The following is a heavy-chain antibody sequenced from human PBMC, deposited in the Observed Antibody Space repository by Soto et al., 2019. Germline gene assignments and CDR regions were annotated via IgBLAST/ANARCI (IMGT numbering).Heavy chain of an antibody. CDR3: ARDEDRYCSSTSCAFDY. CDR1: GFTFSDYY. V-gene: IGHV3-11*01. J-gene: IGHJ4*02. Sequence: PGGSLRLSCAASGFTFSDYYMSWIRQAPGKGLEWVSYISSSGSTIYYADSVKGRFTISRDNAKSSLYPQMNSLRAEDTAVYYCARDEDRYCSSTSCAFDYWGQGTLVTVSS. D-gene: IGHD2-2*01. CDR2: ISSSGSTI.